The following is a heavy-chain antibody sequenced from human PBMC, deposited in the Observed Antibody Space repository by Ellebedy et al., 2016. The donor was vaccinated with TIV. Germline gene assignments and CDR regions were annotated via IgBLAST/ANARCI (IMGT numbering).Heavy chain of an antibody. CDR3: ARAPRLRLGELLPTAAPVDY. CDR2: ISGSGGST. J-gene: IGHJ4*02. CDR1: GFTFSSYA. V-gene: IGHV3-23*01. Sequence: LSLTCAASGFTFSSYAMSWVRQAPGKGLEWLSAISGSGGSTYYADSVKGRFTISRDNSKNTLYLQMNSLRAEDTAVYYCARAPRLRLGELLPTAAPVDYWGQGTLVTVSS. D-gene: IGHD3-16*01.